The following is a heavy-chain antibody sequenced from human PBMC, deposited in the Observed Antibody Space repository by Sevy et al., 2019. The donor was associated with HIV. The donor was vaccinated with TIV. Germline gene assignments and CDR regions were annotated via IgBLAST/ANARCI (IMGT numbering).Heavy chain of an antibody. J-gene: IGHJ4*02. Sequence: GGSLRLSCAASGFTFSNYAMSWVRQAPGKGLEWVSTFSFGCGKINYADDVKGRFTISRDNSKNTLYLQMNSPGAEDTALYYCAREGCSKPQDYWGQGTLVTVSS. CDR1: GFTFSNYA. CDR2: FSFGCGKI. D-gene: IGHD2-2*01. V-gene: IGHV3-23*01. CDR3: AREGCSKPQDY.